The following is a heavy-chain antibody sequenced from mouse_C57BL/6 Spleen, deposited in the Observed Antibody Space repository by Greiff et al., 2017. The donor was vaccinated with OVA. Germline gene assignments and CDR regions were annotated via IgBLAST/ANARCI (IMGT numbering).Heavy chain of an antibody. D-gene: IGHD3-2*02. J-gene: IGHJ3*01. Sequence: EVQLKQSGTVLARPGASVKMSCKTSGYTFTSYWMHWVKQRPGQGLEWIGAIYPGNSDTSYNQKFKGKAKLTAVTSASTAYMELSSLTNEDSAVYYCTKDSAGYLAWFAYWGQGTLVTVSA. CDR1: GYTFTSYW. CDR2: IYPGNSDT. CDR3: TKDSAGYLAWFAY. V-gene: IGHV1-5*01.